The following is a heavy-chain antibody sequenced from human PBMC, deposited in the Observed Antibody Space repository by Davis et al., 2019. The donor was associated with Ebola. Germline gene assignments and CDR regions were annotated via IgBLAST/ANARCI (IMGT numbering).Heavy chain of an antibody. V-gene: IGHV3-66*01. Sequence: GESLKISCAASGLTVRSKYMSWVRQAPGKGLEWVSVIYTGGSTEYTDFVKGRFTISRDNSKNTLYLQMNSLRAEDTAVYYCARGMNDLRNLYYYGMDVWGQGTTVTVSS. CDR3: ARGMNDLRNLYYYGMDV. CDR2: IYTGGST. CDR1: GLTVRSKY. D-gene: IGHD1-1*01. J-gene: IGHJ6*02.